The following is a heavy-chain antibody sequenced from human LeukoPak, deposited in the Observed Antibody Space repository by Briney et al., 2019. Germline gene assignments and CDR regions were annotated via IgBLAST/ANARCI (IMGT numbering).Heavy chain of an antibody. V-gene: IGHV4-39*07. D-gene: IGHD3-22*01. CDR2: IYYSGST. CDR3: AREGSSGYYDSDY. CDR1: DGSISSYSYY. J-gene: IGHJ4*02. Sequence: PSETLSLTCTVSDGSISSYSYYWGWIRQPPGKGLEWIGSIYYSGSTYYNPSLKSRVTISVDTSKNQFSLKLSSVTAADTAVYYCAREGSSGYYDSDYWGQGTLVTVSS.